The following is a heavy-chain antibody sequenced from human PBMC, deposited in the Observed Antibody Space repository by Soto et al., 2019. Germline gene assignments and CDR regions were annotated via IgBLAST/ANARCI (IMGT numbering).Heavy chain of an antibody. Sequence: SGPTLLNSTHTLSLTCTFSGFPFSSSGEGVGWIRQPPGKALEWLALIYWDDDKRYSPSLKTRLTITKDTSKNQVVLTMTNMDPVDTATYHCAHSVVCSGGNCFYRPTCFDPRGQGILVT. CDR1: GFPFSSSGEG. D-gene: IGHD2-15*01. CDR3: AHSVVCSGGNCFYRPTCFDP. CDR2: IYWDDDK. V-gene: IGHV2-5*02. J-gene: IGHJ5*02.